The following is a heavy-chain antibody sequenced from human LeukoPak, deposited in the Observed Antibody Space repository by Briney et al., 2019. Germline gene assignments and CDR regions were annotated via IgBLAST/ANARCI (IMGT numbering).Heavy chain of an antibody. J-gene: IGHJ4*02. D-gene: IGHD6-19*01. V-gene: IGHV3-74*01. CDR2: INSDGSST. CDR1: GFTFSSYW. Sequence: PGGSLRLSCAASGFTFSSYWTHWVRQAPGKGLVWVSRINSDGSSTSYADSVKGRFTISRDNAKNTLYLQMNSLRAEDTAVYYCARAPRYSSGWYYDYWGQGTLVTVSS. CDR3: ARAPRYSSGWYYDY.